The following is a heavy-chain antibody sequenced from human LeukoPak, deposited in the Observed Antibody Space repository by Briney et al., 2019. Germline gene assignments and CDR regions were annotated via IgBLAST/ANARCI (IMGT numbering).Heavy chain of an antibody. CDR1: GFTFSSYS. V-gene: IGHV3-21*01. CDR3: ARAVAGTIDY. J-gene: IGHJ4*02. Sequence: GGSLRLSCAASGFTFSSYSMSWVRQAPGKGLEWVSSISSSSSYIYYADSVKGRFTISRDNAKNSLYLQMNSLRAEDTAVYYCARAVAGTIDYWGQGTLVTVSS. CDR2: ISSSSSYI. D-gene: IGHD6-19*01.